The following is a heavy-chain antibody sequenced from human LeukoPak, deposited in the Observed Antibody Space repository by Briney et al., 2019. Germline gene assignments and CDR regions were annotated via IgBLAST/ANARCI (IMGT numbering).Heavy chain of an antibody. V-gene: IGHV3-30*03. CDR1: GFTFSSYG. J-gene: IGHJ4*02. CDR3: AVGTHCGGDCSGY. Sequence: GGSLRLSGAASGFTFSSYGMHWVRQAPGKGLEGVAVISYDGSNKYYADSVKGRFTISRDNSKNTLYLQMNSLRAEDTAVYYCAVGTHCGGDCSGYWGQGTLVTVSA. D-gene: IGHD2-21*01. CDR2: ISYDGSNK.